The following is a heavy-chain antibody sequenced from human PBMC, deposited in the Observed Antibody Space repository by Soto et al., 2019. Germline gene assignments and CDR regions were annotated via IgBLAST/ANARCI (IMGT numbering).Heavy chain of an antibody. V-gene: IGHV4-38-2*01. CDR3: ARARWYDAFDV. J-gene: IGHJ3*01. Sequence: SETLSLTCAVSGFFISSGNYWGWIRKPPGKGLEWIGSIFHGGNTYYNPSLKSRATISVDMSKNQFSLKLNSVTAADTAVYYCARARWYDAFDVWGQGTVVTVSS. CDR1: GFFISSGNY. CDR2: IFHGGNT. D-gene: IGHD2-15*01.